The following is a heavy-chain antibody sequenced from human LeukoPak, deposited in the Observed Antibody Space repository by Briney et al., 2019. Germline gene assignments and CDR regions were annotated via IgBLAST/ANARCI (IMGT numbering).Heavy chain of an antibody. D-gene: IGHD6-13*01. J-gene: IGHJ4*02. CDR2: ISGSGDRT. V-gene: IGHV3-23*01. Sequence: PGGSLRLSCAASGFTYVNHAMSWVRRAPGKGLDWVSGISGSGDRTHYADFVKGRFTISRDNSKNTLYLQMNSLRAEDTTVYYCARERYSNYFDYWGQGTLVTVSS. CDR1: GFTYVNHA. CDR3: ARERYSNYFDY.